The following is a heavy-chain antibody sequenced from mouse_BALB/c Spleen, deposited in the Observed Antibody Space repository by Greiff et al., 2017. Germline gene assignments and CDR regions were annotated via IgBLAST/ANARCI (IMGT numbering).Heavy chain of an antibody. J-gene: IGHJ3*01. CDR2: IWGDGST. D-gene: IGHD2-4*01. CDR1: GFSLTGYG. V-gene: IGHV2-6-7*01. CDR3: ARDLDYDGGKFAY. Sequence: QVQLQQSGPGLVAPSQSLSITCTVSGFSLTGYGVNWVRQPPGKGLEWLGMIWGDGSTDYNSALKSRLSISKDNSKSQVFLKMNSLQTDDTARYYCARDLDYDGGKFAYWGQGTLVTVSA.